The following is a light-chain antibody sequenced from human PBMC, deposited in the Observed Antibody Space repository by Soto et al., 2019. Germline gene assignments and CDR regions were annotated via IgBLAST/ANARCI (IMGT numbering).Light chain of an antibody. CDR1: RSDIGAYNF. V-gene: IGLV2-14*03. Sequence: QSALTQPASVSGSPGQSITISCTRTRSDIGAYNFVSWYQQHPGKAPKLMLYDVNIRPSGVSNRFSGSKSGNTASLTISGLQAEDEADYYCTSWTTSTTMIFGGGTKLTVL. CDR2: DVN. CDR3: TSWTTSTTMI. J-gene: IGLJ2*01.